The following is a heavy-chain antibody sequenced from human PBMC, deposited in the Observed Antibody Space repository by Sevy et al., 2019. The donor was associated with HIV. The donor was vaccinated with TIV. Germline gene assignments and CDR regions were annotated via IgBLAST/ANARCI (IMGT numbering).Heavy chain of an antibody. CDR3: TTGHSYDFWSGYYGTEYYFDY. Sequence: GGSLRLSCAASGFTFSNAWMNWVRQAPGKGLEWVGRIKSKTDGGTTDYAAPVKGRFTISRDDSKNTLYLQMNSLKTEDTAVYYCTTGHSYDFWSGYYGTEYYFDYWGQGTLVTVSS. V-gene: IGHV3-15*07. CDR2: IKSKTDGGTT. J-gene: IGHJ4*02. D-gene: IGHD3-3*01. CDR1: GFTFSNAW.